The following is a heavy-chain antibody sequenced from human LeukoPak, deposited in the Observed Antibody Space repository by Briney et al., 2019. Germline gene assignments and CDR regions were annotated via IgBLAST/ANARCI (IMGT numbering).Heavy chain of an antibody. V-gene: IGHV3-30*18. J-gene: IGHJ5*02. CDR2: ISYDGSNK. Sequence: GRSLRLSCAASGFTFSSYGMHWVRQAPGKGLEWVAVISYDGSNKYYADSVKGRFTISRDNSKNTLYLQTNSLRAEDTAVYYCAKVPGSGWYGNWFDPWGQGTLVTVS. CDR3: AKVPGSGWYGNWFDP. CDR1: GFTFSSYG. D-gene: IGHD6-19*01.